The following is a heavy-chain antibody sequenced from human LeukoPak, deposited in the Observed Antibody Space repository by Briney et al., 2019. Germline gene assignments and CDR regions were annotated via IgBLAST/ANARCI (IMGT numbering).Heavy chain of an antibody. V-gene: IGHV3-21*01. Sequence: GGSLRLSCAASGFTFSNYNMNWVRQAPGKGLEWVSSIVTGGTYTHYADSVKGCFTISRDNAKNSLNLQMTRLRAEDTAVYYCARDTRVYSDFWSGYSNWGQGTLVTVSS. J-gene: IGHJ4*02. CDR3: ARDTRVYSDFWSGYSN. D-gene: IGHD3-3*01. CDR1: GFTFSNYN. CDR2: IVTGGTYT.